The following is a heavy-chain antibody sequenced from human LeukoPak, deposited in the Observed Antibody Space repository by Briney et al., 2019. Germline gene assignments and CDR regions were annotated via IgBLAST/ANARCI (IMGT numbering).Heavy chain of an antibody. D-gene: IGHD3-22*01. CDR2: IYPDDSDT. Sequence: GESLKISCKGSGYIFASYWIGWVRQMPGKGLEWMGIIYPDDSDTRYSPSFQGQVTISADKSISTAYLQWSSLKASDTAMYYCARRSYYDSGGYYYDFWGQGTLVTVSS. CDR1: GYIFASYW. J-gene: IGHJ4*02. CDR3: ARRSYYDSGGYYYDF. V-gene: IGHV5-51*01.